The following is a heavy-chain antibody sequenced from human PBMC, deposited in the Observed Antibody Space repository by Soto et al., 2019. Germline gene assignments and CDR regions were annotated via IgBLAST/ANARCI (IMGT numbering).Heavy chain of an antibody. CDR2: IWYDGSNQ. CDR3: AKAGAYCSGGSCYGHNWLDP. Sequence: QVQLVESGGGVVQPGRSLRLSCAASGFTFSSFAMHWVRQAPGKGLEWVAVIWYDGSNQEYADSVKGRFIISRDNSKNTLYLQMNSLRDEDTAVYHCAKAGAYCSGGSCYGHNWLDPWGQGALVTVSS. CDR1: GFTFSSFA. J-gene: IGHJ5*02. V-gene: IGHV3-33*06. D-gene: IGHD2-15*01.